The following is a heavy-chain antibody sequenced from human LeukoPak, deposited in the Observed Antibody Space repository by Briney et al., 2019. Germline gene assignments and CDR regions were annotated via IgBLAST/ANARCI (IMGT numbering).Heavy chain of an antibody. Sequence: SETLSLTCTVSGGSISSSSYYWGWIRQPPGKGLEWIGSIYYSGSTYYNPSLKSRVTVSVDTSKNQFSLKLSSVTAADTAVYYCARGPAGWGYYYMDVWGKGTTVTVSS. D-gene: IGHD3-16*01. V-gene: IGHV4-39*07. CDR2: IYYSGST. CDR3: ARGPAGWGYYYMDV. J-gene: IGHJ6*03. CDR1: GGSISSSSYY.